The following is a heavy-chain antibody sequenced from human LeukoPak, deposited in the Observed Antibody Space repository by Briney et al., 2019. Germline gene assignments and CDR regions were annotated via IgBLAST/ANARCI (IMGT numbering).Heavy chain of an antibody. D-gene: IGHD3-9*01. CDR2: ISSSSSYI. CDR3: ANLPLTGYYGFDS. CDR1: GFTFTTYS. V-gene: IGHV3-21*01. Sequence: GGSLRLSCAASGFTFTTYSMNWVRQAPGKGLEWVSSISSSSSYIYYADSVKGRFTISRDNAKNSLYLQMNSLRADDTAVYYCANLPLTGYYGFDSWGQGALITVSS. J-gene: IGHJ4*02.